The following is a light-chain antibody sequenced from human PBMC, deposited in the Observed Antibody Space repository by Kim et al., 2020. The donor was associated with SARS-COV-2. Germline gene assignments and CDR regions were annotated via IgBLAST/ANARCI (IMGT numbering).Light chain of an antibody. V-gene: IGKV4-1*01. Sequence: RATITCKSSQSVLYSSNNKNYLAWYQQKPGQTPKILIYWASARESGVPDRFSGSGSGTDFTLTISSLQAEDVAVYYCHQYYTSPYTFGQGTKLEI. CDR3: HQYYTSPYT. CDR1: QSVLYSSNNKNY. CDR2: WAS. J-gene: IGKJ2*01.